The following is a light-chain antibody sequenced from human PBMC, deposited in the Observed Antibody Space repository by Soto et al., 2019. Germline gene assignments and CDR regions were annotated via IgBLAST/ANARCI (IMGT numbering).Light chain of an antibody. V-gene: IGKV3-15*01. J-gene: IGKJ2*01. CDR2: DVS. CDR3: QQYNNWPPYT. Sequence: EIVMTQSPATLSVSPGERATLSCRASQSVSSNLAWYQQKPGQSPRLLIYDVSTRATGVPARFSGSGSETDFTLTISSLQSEDFAVYYCQQYNNWPPYTFGQGTKVDIK. CDR1: QSVSSN.